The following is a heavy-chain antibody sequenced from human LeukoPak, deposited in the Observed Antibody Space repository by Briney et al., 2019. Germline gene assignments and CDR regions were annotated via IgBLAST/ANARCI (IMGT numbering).Heavy chain of an antibody. V-gene: IGHV1-69*13. Sequence: SVKVSCKASGGTFSSYAISWVRQAPGQGLEWMGGIIPIFGTANYAQKFQGRVTITADESTSTAYMELSSLRSEDMAVYYCARGGDILTGYYLFDYWGQGTLVTVSS. CDR1: GGTFSSYA. J-gene: IGHJ4*02. D-gene: IGHD3-9*01. CDR3: ARGGDILTGYYLFDY. CDR2: IIPIFGTA.